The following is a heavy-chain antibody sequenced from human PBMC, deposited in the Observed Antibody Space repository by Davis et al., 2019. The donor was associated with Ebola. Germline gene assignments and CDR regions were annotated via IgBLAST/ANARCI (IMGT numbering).Heavy chain of an antibody. CDR1: GFTFSSYW. CDR3: ARDPDYGDYTGPFGY. J-gene: IGHJ4*02. V-gene: IGHV3-7*01. CDR2: IKQDGSEK. Sequence: GESLKISCAASGFTFSSYWMSWVRQAPGKRLEWVANIKQDGSEKYYVDSVKGRFTISRDNAKNSLYLQMNSLRAEDTAVYYCARDPDYGDYTGPFGYWGQGTLVTVSS. D-gene: IGHD4-17*01.